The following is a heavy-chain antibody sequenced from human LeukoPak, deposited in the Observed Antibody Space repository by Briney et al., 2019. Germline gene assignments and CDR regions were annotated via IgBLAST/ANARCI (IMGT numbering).Heavy chain of an antibody. D-gene: IGHD6-13*01. Sequence: SETLSLTCIVSGGSISSSIYYWAWVRQPPGKGLEWIGRIYASGNTNYNPSLKGRVTMSLDTSKNQFSLNLSSVTAADTAVYYCARGRGSSWYYFDYWGRGTLVTVSS. J-gene: IGHJ4*02. CDR2: IYASGNT. CDR1: GGSISSSIYY. V-gene: IGHV4-39*07. CDR3: ARGRGSSWYYFDY.